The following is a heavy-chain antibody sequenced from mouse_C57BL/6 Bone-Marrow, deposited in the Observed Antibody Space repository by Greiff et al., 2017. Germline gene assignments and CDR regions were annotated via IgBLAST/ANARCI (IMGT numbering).Heavy chain of an antibody. V-gene: IGHV1-55*01. D-gene: IGHD2-3*01. CDR2: IYPGSGST. CDR3: ARKRRWFFRDYAMDY. CDR1: GYTFTSYW. Sequence: VQLQQPGAELVKPGASVKMSCKASGYTFTSYWITWVKQRPGQGLEWIGDIYPGSGSTNYNEKFKSKATLTVDTSSSTAYMQLSSLTSEDSAVYYCARKRRWFFRDYAMDYWGQGTSVTVSS. J-gene: IGHJ4*01.